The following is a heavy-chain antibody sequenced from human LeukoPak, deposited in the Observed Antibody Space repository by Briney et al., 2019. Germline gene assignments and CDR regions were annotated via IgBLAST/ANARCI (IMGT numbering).Heavy chain of an antibody. J-gene: IGHJ3*01. Sequence: SGTVSLTCTVSGASINTSSFFWGCIRQPPGKGLEWLGSIYYSGSTYYYPSLQSRVTMSIDPSTNQFSLELSSVTAADTAVYYYASRYSGSQHDFYSAFDVWGQGTMVTVSS. CDR2: IYYSGST. CDR1: GASINTSSFF. V-gene: IGHV4-39*01. D-gene: IGHD1-26*01. CDR3: ASRYSGSQHDFYSAFDV.